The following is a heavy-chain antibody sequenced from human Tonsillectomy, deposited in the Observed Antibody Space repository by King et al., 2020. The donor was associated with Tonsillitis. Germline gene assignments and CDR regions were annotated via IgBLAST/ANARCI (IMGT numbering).Heavy chain of an antibody. Sequence: VQLVESGAEVKKPGASVKVSCKASGFMFNNYGISWVRQAPGQGLEWMGWVSAYNSNTNYAQKVQGRVTMTTDTSTSTAYMELRSLRSDDTAVYYCARDGPYYYDLRRFDYWGQGTLVTVSS. CDR2: VSAYNSNT. V-gene: IGHV1-18*01. D-gene: IGHD3-22*01. CDR3: ARDGPYYYDLRRFDY. CDR1: GFMFNNYG. J-gene: IGHJ4*02.